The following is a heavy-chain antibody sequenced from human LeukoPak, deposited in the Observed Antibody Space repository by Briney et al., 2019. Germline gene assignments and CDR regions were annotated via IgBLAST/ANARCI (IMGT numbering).Heavy chain of an antibody. CDR2: ISSTSRSSYI. D-gene: IGHD3-22*01. CDR3: ARGYIDNLGYSPRSSFDS. J-gene: IGHJ4*02. V-gene: IGHV3-21*01. Sequence: GGSLRLSCAASGFSFSSYSMNRVRQAPGKGLEWVSSISSTSRSSYIFYAESVKGRFTISRDNTKNSLFLQMNSLVAEDTAVYYCARGYIDNLGYSPRSSFDSWGQGSLVTVSS. CDR1: GFSFSSYS.